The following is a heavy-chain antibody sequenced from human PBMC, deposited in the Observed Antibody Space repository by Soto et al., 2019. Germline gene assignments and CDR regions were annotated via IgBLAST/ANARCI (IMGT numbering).Heavy chain of an antibody. V-gene: IGHV1-3*01. Sequence: ASVKVSCKASGYTFTSYAMHWVRQAPGQRLEWMGWINAGNGNTKYSQKFQGRVTITRDTSASTAYMELSSLRSEDTAVYYCARGKSGYVFRVFDYWGQGTLVTVSS. D-gene: IGHD5-12*01. CDR3: ARGKSGYVFRVFDY. CDR2: INAGNGNT. CDR1: GYTFTSYA. J-gene: IGHJ4*02.